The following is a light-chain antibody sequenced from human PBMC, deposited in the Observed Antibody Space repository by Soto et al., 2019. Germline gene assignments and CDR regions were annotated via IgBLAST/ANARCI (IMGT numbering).Light chain of an antibody. Sequence: QSVLTQPASVSGSPGQSITISCTGTSSDVGGYNYVSWYQHHPGKAPKLVIYEVSNRPSGVSYRFSGSKSGNTASLTISGLQDEDEADYYCNSYTGSGIVFGTGTKVTVL. J-gene: IGLJ1*01. V-gene: IGLV2-14*01. CDR2: EVS. CDR1: SSDVGGYNY. CDR3: NSYTGSGIV.